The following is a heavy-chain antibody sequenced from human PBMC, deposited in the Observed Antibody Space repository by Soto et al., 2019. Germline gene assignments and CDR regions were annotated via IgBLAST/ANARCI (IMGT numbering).Heavy chain of an antibody. CDR3: ARVSQLELRFHLIYYYYYMDV. V-gene: IGHV3-21*01. D-gene: IGHD1-7*01. Sequence: EVQLVESGGGLVKPGGSLRLSCAASGFTFSSYSMNWVRQAPGKGLEWVSSISSSSSYIYYADSVKGRFTISRDNAKNSLYLQMNSLRAEDTAVYYCARVSQLELRFHLIYYYYYMDVWGKGTTVTVSS. J-gene: IGHJ6*03. CDR2: ISSSSSYI. CDR1: GFTFSSYS.